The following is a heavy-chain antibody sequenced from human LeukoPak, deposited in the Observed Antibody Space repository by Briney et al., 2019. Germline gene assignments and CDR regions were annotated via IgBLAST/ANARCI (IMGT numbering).Heavy chain of an antibody. CDR1: GFTFTNCA. V-gene: IGHV3-23*01. CDR2: ISGSGSTT. CDR3: AKDQSRVGASDPFDS. J-gene: IGHJ5*01. Sequence: GGSLRLSCVASGFTFTNCAMTWVRQAPGKGLEWVSSISGSGSTTYYADSAKGRFTISRDNSRNTVYLQMNSLSVEDTAVYYCAKDQSRVGASDPFDSWGQGTLVTVSS. D-gene: IGHD1-26*01.